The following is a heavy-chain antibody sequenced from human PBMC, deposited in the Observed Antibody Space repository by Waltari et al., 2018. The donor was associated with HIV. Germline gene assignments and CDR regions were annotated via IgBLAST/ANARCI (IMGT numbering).Heavy chain of an antibody. CDR3: ARDRFCNGNGCSPSDAFDV. CDR1: GGSVGSSGFS. J-gene: IGHJ3*01. V-gene: IGHV4-30-2*06. D-gene: IGHD2-15*01. Sequence: QLRLQESGSGLLKPSQTLSLTCNVSGGSVGSSGFSWSWIRQSPGKGLEWIGYIYYTGSTYYNPSLKSRVNISLDSSKNQFSLRLSYVSAADTAVYYCARDRFCNGNGCSPSDAFDVWGQGRMVTVSS. CDR2: IYYTGST.